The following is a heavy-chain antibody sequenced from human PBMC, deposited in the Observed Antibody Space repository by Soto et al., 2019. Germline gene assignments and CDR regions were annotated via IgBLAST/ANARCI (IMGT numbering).Heavy chain of an antibody. J-gene: IGHJ4*02. CDR1: GYNFNNYE. CDR3: ARRRGESYYGLDY. V-gene: IGHV1-8*01. Sequence: QVQLLQSGAEVKKPGASVKISCKASGYNFNNYEINWVRQAPAQGLEWMGWMKGYSGNPLYAQNFQGRLTLTRDTSTNPAYLELTSLAYEDTAIYFCARRRGESYYGLDYWGQGTLVTVSS. CDR2: MKGYSGNP. D-gene: IGHD1-26*01.